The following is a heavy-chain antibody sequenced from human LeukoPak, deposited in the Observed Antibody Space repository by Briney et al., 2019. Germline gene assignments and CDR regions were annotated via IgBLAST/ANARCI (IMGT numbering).Heavy chain of an antibody. CDR1: GGSISSYY. D-gene: IGHD4-23*01. V-gene: IGHV4-59*01. Sequence: SETLSLTCTVSGGSISSYYWSWIRQPPGKGLEWIGYISYSGSTNYNPSLKSRVTISVDTSKNQFSLKLTSVTAADTAVYYCARTRAYGGRPDYWGQGTLVTVSS. J-gene: IGHJ4*02. CDR2: ISYSGST. CDR3: ARTRAYGGRPDY.